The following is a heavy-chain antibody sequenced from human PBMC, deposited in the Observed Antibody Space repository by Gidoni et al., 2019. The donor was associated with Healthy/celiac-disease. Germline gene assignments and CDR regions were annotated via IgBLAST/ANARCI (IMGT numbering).Heavy chain of an antibody. Sequence: QVQLVQSGAEVKKPGASVTVSCKASGYTFTSYAMHWVRQAPGQRLEWMGWINAGNGNTKYSQKFQGRVTITRDTSASTAYMELSSLRSEDTAVYYCARVRGASYSSGWYGIDYWGQGTLVTVSS. CDR2: INAGNGNT. D-gene: IGHD6-19*01. CDR1: GYTFTSYA. CDR3: ARVRGASYSSGWYGIDY. V-gene: IGHV1-3*01. J-gene: IGHJ4*02.